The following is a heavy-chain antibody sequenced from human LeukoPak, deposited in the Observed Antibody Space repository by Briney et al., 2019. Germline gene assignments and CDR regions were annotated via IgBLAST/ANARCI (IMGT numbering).Heavy chain of an antibody. V-gene: IGHV4-34*01. CDR2: INHSGST. D-gene: IGHD2-2*01. J-gene: IGHJ4*02. Sequence: SETLSLTCAVNGGSFSGYYWSWIRQPSGKGLEWIGEINHSGSTNYNPSLKSRVTISVDTSKSQFSLKLSSVTAADTAVYYCARDRGSTRPFDYWGQGTLVTVSS. CDR1: GGSFSGYY. CDR3: ARDRGSTRPFDY.